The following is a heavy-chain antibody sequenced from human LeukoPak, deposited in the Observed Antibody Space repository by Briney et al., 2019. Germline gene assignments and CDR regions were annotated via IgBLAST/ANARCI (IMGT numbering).Heavy chain of an antibody. CDR3: ARGGIRYYDSSGYYFDY. V-gene: IGHV4-39*01. D-gene: IGHD3-22*01. CDR2: IYYSGST. CDR1: GGSISSYY. Sequence: SETLSLTCTVSGGSISSYYWGWIRQPPGKGLEWIGSIYYSGSTYYNPSLKSRVTISVDTSKNQFSLKLSSVTAADTAVYYCARGGIRYYDSSGYYFDYWGREPWSPSP. J-gene: IGHJ4*02.